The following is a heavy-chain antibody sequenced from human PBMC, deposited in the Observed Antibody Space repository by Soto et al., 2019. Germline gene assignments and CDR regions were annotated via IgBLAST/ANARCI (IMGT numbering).Heavy chain of an antibody. D-gene: IGHD3-22*01. CDR2: LSYDGVYT. CDR1: GFTLGYYG. CDR3: AKGQRGSSVGMDV. Sequence: QMRLVESGGGVVQPGRSLRLSCLVSGFTLGYYGTHWVRQAPGKGRVWVAHLSYDGVYTAYADSVKGRFTISSDSSKITLFLQMDSLTTDDTAVYYCAKGQRGSSVGMDVWGQGTNVTVSS. V-gene: IGHV3-30*18. J-gene: IGHJ6*02.